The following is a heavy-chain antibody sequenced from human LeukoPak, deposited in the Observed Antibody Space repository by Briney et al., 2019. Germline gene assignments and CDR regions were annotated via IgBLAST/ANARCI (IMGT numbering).Heavy chain of an antibody. CDR3: ARRGAVSGRAFDT. D-gene: IGHD6-19*01. V-gene: IGHV4-59*08. CDR2: IFYSGGT. CDR1: GASLSTYY. Sequence: SETLSLTCIVSGASLSTYYGTWIRQPPGKGLEWIGYIFYSGGTNYNSSLKSRVTLSIDTSKNQFSLELTSVTAADTAVYYCARRGAVSGRAFDTWGQGTMVTVSS. J-gene: IGHJ3*02.